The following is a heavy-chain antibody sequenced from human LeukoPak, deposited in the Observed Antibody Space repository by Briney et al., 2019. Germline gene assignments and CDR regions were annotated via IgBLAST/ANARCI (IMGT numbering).Heavy chain of an antibody. Sequence: SGPALVKPTQTLTLTCTFSGFSLSTPEMCVTWIRQPPGKALEWLARIEWDDDKFYSPSLRTRLTISKDTPKNQVVLRMTNMDPVDTGTYYCARMTPASPSFAYGAQGALITVSS. CDR2: IEWDDDK. CDR3: ARMTPASPSFAY. J-gene: IGHJ4*02. D-gene: IGHD2-2*01. V-gene: IGHV2-70*17. CDR1: GFSLSTPEMC.